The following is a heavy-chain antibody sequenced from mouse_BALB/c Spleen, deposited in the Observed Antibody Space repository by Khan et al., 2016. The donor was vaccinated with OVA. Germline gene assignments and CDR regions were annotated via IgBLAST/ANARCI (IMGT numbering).Heavy chain of an antibody. V-gene: IGHV2-6-5*01. CDR3: AKGVWSYYYALDY. CDR2: IWGGGST. Sequence: QVQLKESGPGLVAPSQSLSITCTVSGFSLTDYGVSWIRQPPGKGLEWLGVIWGGGSTYYNSALKSRLSINKDNSKSQVFLKTSSLQTDDTAMYYCAKGVWSYYYALDYWGQGTSVTVSS. CDR1: GFSLTDYG. J-gene: IGHJ4*01.